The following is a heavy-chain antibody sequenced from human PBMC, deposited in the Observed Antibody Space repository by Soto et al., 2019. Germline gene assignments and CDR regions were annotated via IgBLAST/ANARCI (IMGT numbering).Heavy chain of an antibody. CDR1: GFTFGDYA. D-gene: IGHD3-22*01. CDR2: IRSKAYGGTT. V-gene: IGHV3-49*04. J-gene: IGHJ3*02. Sequence: GGSLRLSCTASGFTFGDYAMSWVRQAPGKGLEWVGFIRSKAYGGTTEYAASVKGRFTISRDDSKSIAYLQMNSLKTEDTAVYYCNRPVLKDDRRGYAHGAFDIWGQGTMVTVSS. CDR3: NRPVLKDDRRGYAHGAFDI.